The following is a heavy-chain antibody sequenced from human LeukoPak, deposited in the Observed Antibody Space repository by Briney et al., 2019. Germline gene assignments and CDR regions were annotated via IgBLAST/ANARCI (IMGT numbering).Heavy chain of an antibody. Sequence: SETLSLTCTVSGGSISSSSYYWGWIRQPPGKGLEWIGSIYYSGSTYYNPSLKSRVTISVDRSKNQFSLKLSSVTAADTAVYYCARGRGYCSSTSCYSFYWFDPWGQGTLVTVSS. CDR3: ARGRGYCSSTSCYSFYWFDP. CDR2: IYYSGST. CDR1: GGSISSSSYY. D-gene: IGHD2-2*01. V-gene: IGHV4-39*07. J-gene: IGHJ5*02.